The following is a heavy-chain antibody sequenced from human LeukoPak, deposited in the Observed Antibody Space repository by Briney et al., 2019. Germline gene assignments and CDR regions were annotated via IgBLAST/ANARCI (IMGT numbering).Heavy chain of an antibody. V-gene: IGHV4-4*07. D-gene: IGHD4-17*01. CDR2: IYTSGST. Sequence: SETLSLTCTVSGGSISSYYWSWIRQPAGKGLEWIGRIYTSGSTNYNPSLKSGITISVDTSKNQFSLKLSSVTAADTAVYYCARVGDYYFDYWGQGTLVTVSS. J-gene: IGHJ4*02. CDR1: GGSISSYY. CDR3: ARVGDYYFDY.